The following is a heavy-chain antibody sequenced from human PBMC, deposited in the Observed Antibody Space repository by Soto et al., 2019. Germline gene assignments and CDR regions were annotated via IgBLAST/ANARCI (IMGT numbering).Heavy chain of an antibody. J-gene: IGHJ4*02. CDR3: AKGAYSGSYFDY. CDR1: GFTFSSYG. Sequence: QVQLVESGGGVVQPGRSLRLSCPASGFTFSSYGMHWVRQAPGKGLEWVAIISYDGSNKYYADSVKGRFTISRDNSKNTLYLHMNSLRPEDTAVYYCAKGAYSGSYFDYWGQGTLVTVSS. D-gene: IGHD1-26*01. CDR2: ISYDGSNK. V-gene: IGHV3-30*18.